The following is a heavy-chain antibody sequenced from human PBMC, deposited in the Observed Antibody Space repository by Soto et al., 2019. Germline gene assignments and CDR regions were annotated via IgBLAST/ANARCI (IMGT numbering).Heavy chain of an antibody. D-gene: IGHD1-26*01. CDR2: ISSSSSYI. Sequence: EVQLVESGGGLVKPGGSLRLSCAASGFTFSSYSMNWVRQAPGKGLEWVSSISSSSSYIYYADSVKGRFTISRDNAKNSLYLQMNSLRAEDTAVYYCARDLGPLGGSYYLDYWGQGTLVTVSS. V-gene: IGHV3-21*01. CDR1: GFTFSSYS. J-gene: IGHJ4*02. CDR3: ARDLGPLGGSYYLDY.